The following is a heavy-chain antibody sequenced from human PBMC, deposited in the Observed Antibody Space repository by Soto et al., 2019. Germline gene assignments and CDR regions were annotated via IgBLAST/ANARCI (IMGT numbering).Heavy chain of an antibody. V-gene: IGHV3-74*01. CDR3: AISEGYCSGGSCLPGY. CDR1: GFTFSSYW. Sequence: EVQLAESGGGLVQPGGSLRLSCAASGFTFSSYWMHWVRQAPGKGLVWVSRINSDGSSTSYADSVKGRFTISRDNAKNTLYLQMNSLRAEDTAVYYCAISEGYCSGGSCLPGYWGQGTLVTVSS. J-gene: IGHJ4*02. CDR2: INSDGSST. D-gene: IGHD2-15*01.